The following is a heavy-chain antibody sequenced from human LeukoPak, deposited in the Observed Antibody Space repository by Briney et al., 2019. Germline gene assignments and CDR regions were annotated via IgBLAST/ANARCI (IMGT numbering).Heavy chain of an antibody. J-gene: IGHJ4*02. CDR2: IWYDGSNK. D-gene: IGHD6-19*01. CDR1: VFTFSSYG. Sequence: GWSLRLSCAASVFTFSSYGMHGVRQAPGRGLEGVAVIWYDGSNKYYADFVKGRFTISRDHSKNTLYLQMTSLRAEDTAVYYCALAVAGTYFDYWGQGTLVTVSS. V-gene: IGHV3-33*01. CDR3: ALAVAGTYFDY.